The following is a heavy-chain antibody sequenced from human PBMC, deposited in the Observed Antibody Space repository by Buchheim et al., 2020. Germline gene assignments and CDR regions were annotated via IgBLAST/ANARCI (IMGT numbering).Heavy chain of an antibody. V-gene: IGHV3-21*01. J-gene: IGHJ1*01. CDR1: GFTFSSYS. D-gene: IGHD3-10*01. Sequence: EVQVVESGGGLVKPGGSLRLSCAASGFTFSSYSMNWVRQAPGKGLEWVSSISSSGSYIYYADSVKGRFTISRDNAKNSLYLQMSSLRVEDTAVYYCATDPHYPSGSYWGRGTL. CDR2: ISSSGSYI. CDR3: ATDPHYPSGSY.